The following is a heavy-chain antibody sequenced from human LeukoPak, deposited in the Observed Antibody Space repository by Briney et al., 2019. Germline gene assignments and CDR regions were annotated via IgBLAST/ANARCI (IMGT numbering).Heavy chain of an antibody. Sequence: GESLKISCKGSGYSFTSYRIGWVRQLPGKGLEWMGIIYPGDSDTRYSPSFQGQVTISADKSISTAYLQWSSLKASDTAMYYCASRGDFWSGYYYLDYWGQGTLVTVSS. D-gene: IGHD3-3*01. J-gene: IGHJ4*02. CDR3: ASRGDFWSGYYYLDY. CDR1: GYSFTSYR. CDR2: IYPGDSDT. V-gene: IGHV5-51*01.